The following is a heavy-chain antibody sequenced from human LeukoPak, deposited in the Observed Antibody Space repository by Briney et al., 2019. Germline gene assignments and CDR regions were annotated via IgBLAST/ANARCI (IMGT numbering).Heavy chain of an antibody. CDR1: GFTLNNYS. J-gene: IGHJ6*03. Sequence: GGALRLSCAASGFTLNNYSMNWVRQAPGKGLEWVSYISSSGGTIYYADSVKGRFTISRDNAKNSLYLQMNGPRAEDTAVYYCARVGTSSNYYYYMDVWGKGTTVTVSS. V-gene: IGHV3-48*04. D-gene: IGHD1-1*01. CDR3: ARVGTSSNYYYYMDV. CDR2: ISSSGGTI.